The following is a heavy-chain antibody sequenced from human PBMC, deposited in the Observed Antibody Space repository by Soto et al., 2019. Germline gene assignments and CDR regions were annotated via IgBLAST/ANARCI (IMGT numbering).Heavy chain of an antibody. Sequence: SETLSLTCAVSGGSISSGGYSWSWIRQPPGKGLEWIGYIYHSGSTYYNPSLKSRVTISVDGSKNQFSLKLSSVTAADTAVYYCARGMTTVTTLDYWGQGTLVTVSS. CDR2: IYHSGST. J-gene: IGHJ4*02. D-gene: IGHD4-17*01. CDR3: ARGMTTVTTLDY. CDR1: GGSISSGGYS. V-gene: IGHV4-30-2*01.